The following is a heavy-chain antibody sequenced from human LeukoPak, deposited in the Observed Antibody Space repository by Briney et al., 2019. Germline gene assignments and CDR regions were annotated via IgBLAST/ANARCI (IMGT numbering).Heavy chain of an antibody. Sequence: GRSLRLSCAASGFTFDDYAMPWVRHAPGKGLEWVSGISWNSGSIGYADSVKGRFTISRDNAKNSLYLQMNSLRAEDTALYYCAKGPTYYYDSSGRLGAFDIWGQGTMVTVSS. V-gene: IGHV3-9*01. D-gene: IGHD3-22*01. CDR3: AKGPTYYYDSSGRLGAFDI. J-gene: IGHJ3*02. CDR2: ISWNSGSI. CDR1: GFTFDDYA.